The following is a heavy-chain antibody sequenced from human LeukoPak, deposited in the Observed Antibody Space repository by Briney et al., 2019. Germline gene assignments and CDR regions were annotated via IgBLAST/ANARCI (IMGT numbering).Heavy chain of an antibody. D-gene: IGHD3-10*01. J-gene: IGHJ4*02. CDR3: ASQSRGGFGY. CDR2: ISSSGGST. CDR1: GFTFSSYA. V-gene: IGHV3-23*01. Sequence: GGSLRLSCAASGFTFSSYAMSWVRQAPGKGLEWVSGISSSGGSTYYADSVKGRFNISRDNSKNTLYLQMNSLRAEDTAIFYCASQSRGGFGYWGQGTLVTVFS.